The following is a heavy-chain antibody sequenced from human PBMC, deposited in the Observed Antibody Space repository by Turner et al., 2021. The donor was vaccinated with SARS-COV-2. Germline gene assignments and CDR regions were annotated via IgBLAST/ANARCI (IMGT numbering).Heavy chain of an antibody. CDR1: GWSFRGYY. V-gene: IGHV4-34*01. J-gene: IGHJ5*02. D-gene: IGHD1-26*01. CDR2: INHREST. Sequence: HVQLQQLGAGLLKPAQTLSLSCAFHGWSFRGYYWRWVRQPPGTGLDWIGEINHRESTNYNPSLNSRISKSIDTAKNQFSLNLNSVTAADTAVYYCARAGREGFDPWGQGTLVTVSS. CDR3: ARAGREGFDP.